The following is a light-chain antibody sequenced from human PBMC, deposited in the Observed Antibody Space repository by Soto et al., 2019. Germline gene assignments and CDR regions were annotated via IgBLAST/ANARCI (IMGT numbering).Light chain of an antibody. Sequence: QSVVTQPASVSGSPGQSITISCTGTSSDVGDYNFVSWYQQFPGRAPDLIIYNINVRPSGVSHRFSGSKSGNTASLTISGLQAEDEADYYCSSYSSSGTQVFGGGTKLAVL. CDR2: NIN. CDR1: SSDVGDYNF. J-gene: IGLJ2*01. CDR3: SSYSSSGTQV. V-gene: IGLV2-14*03.